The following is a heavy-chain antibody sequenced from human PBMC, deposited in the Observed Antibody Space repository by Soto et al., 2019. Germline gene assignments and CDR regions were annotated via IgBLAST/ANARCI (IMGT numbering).Heavy chain of an antibody. CDR2: IYYSGST. CDR3: ARVERIKIFGVVISNWFDP. V-gene: IGHV4-59*01. Sequence: TLXRTCTVSVGSISSYYWSCIRQPPGKGLEWIGYIYYSGSTNYNPSLKSRVTISVDTSKNQFSLKLSSVTAADTAVYYCARVERIKIFGVVISNWFDPWGQGTLVTVSS. D-gene: IGHD3-3*01. J-gene: IGHJ5*02. CDR1: VGSISSYY.